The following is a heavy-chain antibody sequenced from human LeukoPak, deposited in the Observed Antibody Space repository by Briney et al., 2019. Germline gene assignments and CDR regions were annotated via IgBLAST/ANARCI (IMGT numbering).Heavy chain of an antibody. Sequence: KASETLSLTCAVSGYSISSGYHWGWIRQPPGKGLEWIGSIYHSGSTYYNPSLKSRVTISVDTSKNQFSLKLSSVTAADTAVYYCARGGYSSSWPYYYYYYMDVWGKGTTVTVSS. CDR1: GYSISSGYH. D-gene: IGHD6-13*01. J-gene: IGHJ6*03. V-gene: IGHV4-38-2*01. CDR3: ARGGYSSSWPYYYYYYMDV. CDR2: IYHSGST.